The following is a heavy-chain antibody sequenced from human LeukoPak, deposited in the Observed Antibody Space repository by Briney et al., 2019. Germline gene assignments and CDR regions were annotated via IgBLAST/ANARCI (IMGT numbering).Heavy chain of an antibody. CDR3: ARDIVAYFDY. CDR1: GYTFTNYD. J-gene: IGHJ4*02. Sequence: ASVKVSCKASGYTFTNYDFKWVRQAPGQGLEWMGRIIPIFGTANYAQKFQGRVTITTDESTSTAYMELSSLRSEDTAVYYCARDIVAYFDYWGQGTLVTVSS. CDR2: IIPIFGTA. V-gene: IGHV1-69*05. D-gene: IGHD2-15*01.